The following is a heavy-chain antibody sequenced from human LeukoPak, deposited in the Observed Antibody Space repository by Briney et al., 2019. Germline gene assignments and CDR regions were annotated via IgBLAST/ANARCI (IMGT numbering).Heavy chain of an antibody. V-gene: IGHV1-2*02. CDR1: GYTFTGYY. Sequence: ASVKVSCKASGYTFTGYYMHWVRQAPGQGLEWMGWINPNSGGTNYAQKFQGRVTMTRDTSISTAYMELSRLRSDDTAVYYCAYQGITGTPFFHFDYWGQGTLVTVSS. D-gene: IGHD1-20*01. CDR2: INPNSGGT. J-gene: IGHJ4*02. CDR3: AYQGITGTPFFHFDY.